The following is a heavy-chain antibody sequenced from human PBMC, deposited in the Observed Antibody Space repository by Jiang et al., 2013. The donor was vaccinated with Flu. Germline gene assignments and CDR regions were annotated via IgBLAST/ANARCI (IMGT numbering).Heavy chain of an antibody. V-gene: IGHV4-38-2*01. CDR2: IYHSGST. CDR1: GYSISNDYY. CDR3: ASGKTYEAFDI. J-gene: IGHJ3*02. Sequence: GLLKPSETLSLTCVVSGYSISNDYYWGWIRQPPGKGLEWIGSIYHSGSTYYNPSLKSRITISGDTSKNQFSLRLRSVTAADTAVYYCASGKTYEAFDIWGRGTMVTVSS. D-gene: IGHD3-3*01.